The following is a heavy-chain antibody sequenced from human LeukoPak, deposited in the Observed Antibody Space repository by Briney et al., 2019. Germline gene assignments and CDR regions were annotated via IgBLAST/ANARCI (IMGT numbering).Heavy chain of an antibody. CDR3: ARGYSYHDFWSGHDY. Sequence: GGSLRLSCAASGFTFSSYWMSWVRQAPGKGLEWVANIKQDGSEKYYVDSVKGRFTISRDNAKNSLYLQMNSLRAEDTAVYYCARGYSYHDFWSGHDYWGQGTLVTVSS. D-gene: IGHD3-3*01. CDR1: GFTFSSYW. CDR2: IKQDGSEK. V-gene: IGHV3-7*01. J-gene: IGHJ4*02.